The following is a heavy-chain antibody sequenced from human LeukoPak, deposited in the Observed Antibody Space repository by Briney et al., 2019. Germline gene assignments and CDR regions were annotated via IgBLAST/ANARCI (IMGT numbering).Heavy chain of an antibody. J-gene: IGHJ3*02. D-gene: IGHD3-22*01. Sequence: SETLSLTCTVSGGSITNYWSWIRQPAGKGLEWIGRIYTSGSTNNNPSLKSRVTMSIDTSKNQFSLKLRSLTAADTAVYYCAGTSGYYPDAFDIWGQGTMVTVSS. CDR1: GGSITNY. V-gene: IGHV4-4*07. CDR3: AGTSGYYPDAFDI. CDR2: IYTSGST.